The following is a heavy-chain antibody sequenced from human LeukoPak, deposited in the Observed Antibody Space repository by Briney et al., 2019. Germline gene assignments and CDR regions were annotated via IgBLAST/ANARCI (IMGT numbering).Heavy chain of an antibody. V-gene: IGHV1-18*01. CDR2: ISGYNGNT. D-gene: IGHD3-22*01. Sequence: ASVKVSCKASGYTFTSYGISWVRQAPGQGLEWMGWISGYNGNTNYAQKLQGRVTMTTDTSTSTAYMELRSLRSDDTAVYYCARGAYYYDSSGPFDYWGQGTLVTVSS. CDR3: ARGAYYYDSSGPFDY. J-gene: IGHJ4*02. CDR1: GYTFTSYG.